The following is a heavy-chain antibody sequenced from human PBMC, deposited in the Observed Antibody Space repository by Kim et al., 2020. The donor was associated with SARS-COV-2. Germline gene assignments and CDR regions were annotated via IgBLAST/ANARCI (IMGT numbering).Heavy chain of an antibody. J-gene: IGHJ4*02. V-gene: IGHV3-48*03. CDR2: IGTSGNNI. Sequence: GGSLRLSCAASGFTFSNYEFNWVRQAPGKGLEWISYIGTSGNNIYYAHSVKGRFTVSRDSAKNSLYLQMDSLRDEDSAVYYCARETINCGGDSYDYWGQG. D-gene: IGHD2-21*02. CDR3: ARETINCGGDSYDY. CDR1: GFTFSNYE.